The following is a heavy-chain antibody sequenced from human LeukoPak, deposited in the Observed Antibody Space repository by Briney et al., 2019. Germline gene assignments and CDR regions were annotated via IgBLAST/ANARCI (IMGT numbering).Heavy chain of an antibody. D-gene: IGHD3-3*01. Sequence: SETLSLTCTVSGGSISSSNYYWGWIRQPPGKGLEWVGSIYYAGSTYYNPSLKSRVTISVDTSKNQFSLKLSSVTAADTAVYYCARLPKTYDFWSGYYGYWGQGTPVTVSS. CDR2: IYYAGST. J-gene: IGHJ4*02. V-gene: IGHV4-39*01. CDR3: ARLPKTYDFWSGYYGY. CDR1: GGSISSSNYY.